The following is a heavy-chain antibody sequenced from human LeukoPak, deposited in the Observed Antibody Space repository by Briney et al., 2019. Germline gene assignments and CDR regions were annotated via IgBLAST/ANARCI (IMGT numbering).Heavy chain of an antibody. D-gene: IGHD3-3*01. J-gene: IGHJ4*02. V-gene: IGHV4-39*01. Sequence: SETLSLTCTVSGGSISSYYWGWIRQPPGKGLEWIGSIYYSGSTYYNPSLKSRVTISVDTSKNQFSLKLSSVTAADTAVYYCARRFGVLFXYXXQGTXXTVS. CDR3: ARRFGVLFXY. CDR1: GGSISSYY. CDR2: IYYSGST.